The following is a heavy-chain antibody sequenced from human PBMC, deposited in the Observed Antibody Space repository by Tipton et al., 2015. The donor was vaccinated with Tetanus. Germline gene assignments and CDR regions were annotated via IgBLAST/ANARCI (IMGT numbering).Heavy chain of an antibody. CDR1: GYTFTSYG. D-gene: IGHD6-13*01. CDR2: ISAYNGNT. V-gene: IGHV1-18*01. CDR3: ARDPRNGIAAAAWFDP. Sequence: QVQLVQSEAEVKKPGASVKVSCKASGYTFTSYGISWVRQAPGQGLEGMGWISAYNGNTNYAQKLQGRVTMTTDTSTSTAYMELRSLRSDDTAVYYCARDPRNGIAAAAWFDPWGQGTLVTVSS. J-gene: IGHJ5*02.